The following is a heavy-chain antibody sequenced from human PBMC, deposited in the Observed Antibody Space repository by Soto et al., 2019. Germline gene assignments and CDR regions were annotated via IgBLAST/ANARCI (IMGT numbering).Heavy chain of an antibody. Sequence: QLQLQESGPGLVKPSETLSLTCTVSGGSISSSSYYWGWIRQPPGRGLGGIGGIYYSGGTYYNPSLKSRVTISVDTSKNQFSLKLSSVTAADTAVYYCARGPNDYGDYVPFGALCYFDYWGQGTLVTVSS. CDR2: IYYSGGT. D-gene: IGHD4-17*01. CDR1: GGSISSSSYY. J-gene: IGHJ4*02. V-gene: IGHV4-39*01. CDR3: ARGPNDYGDYVPFGALCYFDY.